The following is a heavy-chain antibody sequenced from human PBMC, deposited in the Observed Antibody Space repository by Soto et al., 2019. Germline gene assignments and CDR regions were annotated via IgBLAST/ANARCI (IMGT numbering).Heavy chain of an antibody. V-gene: IGHV3-53*04. CDR3: ARDSSSGWYYFDY. Sequence: EVQLVESGGGLVQPGGSLRLSCAASGFTVSSNYMSWVRQAPGKGLEWVSVIYSGGSTYYADSVKGRFTISRHNSKNTLYLQMNSLRAEDTAVYYCARDSSSGWYYFDYWGQGTLVTVSS. J-gene: IGHJ4*02. D-gene: IGHD6-19*01. CDR2: IYSGGST. CDR1: GFTVSSNY.